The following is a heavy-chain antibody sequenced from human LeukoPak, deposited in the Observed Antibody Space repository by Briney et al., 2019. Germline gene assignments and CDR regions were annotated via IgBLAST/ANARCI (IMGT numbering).Heavy chain of an antibody. Sequence: PGGSLRLSCVASGFTFDNYAMSWVRQSPGKGLQWVSSITGSGHIPHYADSVKGRFTISRDNSKSTLYVQMNSLRAEDTAVYYCAIVVAARQGTIDPWGQGTLVTISS. CDR3: AIVVAARQGTIDP. CDR2: ITGSGHIP. D-gene: IGHD6-6*01. V-gene: IGHV3-23*01. J-gene: IGHJ5*02. CDR1: GFTFDNYA.